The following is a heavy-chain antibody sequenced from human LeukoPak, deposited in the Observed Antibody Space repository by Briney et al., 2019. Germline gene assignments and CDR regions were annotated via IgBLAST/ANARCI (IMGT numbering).Heavy chain of an antibody. CDR1: GRSISSGSYY. CDR3: SRDKAVTTIFDY. Sequence: PSETLSLTCTVSGRSISSGSYYWSWIRQPAGKGLEWIGRIYTSGSTNYNPSLKSRVTISVDTSKNQFCLKLSSVTAAYTAVYYCSRDKAVTTIFDYWGQGTLVTVSS. CDR2: IYTSGST. D-gene: IGHD4-17*01. J-gene: IGHJ4*02. V-gene: IGHV4-61*02.